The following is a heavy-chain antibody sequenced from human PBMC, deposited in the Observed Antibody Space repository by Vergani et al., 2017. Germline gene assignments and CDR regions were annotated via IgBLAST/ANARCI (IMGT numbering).Heavy chain of an antibody. CDR2: ISSSSSYI. Sequence: EVQLVESGGGLVKPGGSLRLSCAASGFTFSSYSMNWVRQAPGKGLEWVSSISSSSSYIYYADSVKGRFTISRDNAKNSLYLQMTSLRAEDTAVYYCAILLASDGLSYYYYGMDVWGQGTTVTVSS. D-gene: IGHD2-21*01. J-gene: IGHJ6*02. CDR1: GFTFSSYS. V-gene: IGHV3-21*01. CDR3: AILLASDGLSYYYYGMDV.